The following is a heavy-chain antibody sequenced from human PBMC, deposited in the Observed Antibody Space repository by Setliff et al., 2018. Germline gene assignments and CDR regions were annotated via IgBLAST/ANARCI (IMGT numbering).Heavy chain of an antibody. V-gene: IGHV4-59*13. J-gene: IGHJ4*02. CDR2: VHYSGDS. CDR1: GGSMTSYY. Sequence: SETLSLTCTVSGGSMTSYYWSWIRQSPWKGLEWTGYVHYSGDSNYNPSLKSRVTVSVDTSKNQFSLNLRSVTAADTAVYYCARQPSSGSYYNPRPYYFDYWGQGTLVTVSS. D-gene: IGHD3-10*01. CDR3: ARQPSSGSYYNPRPYYFDY.